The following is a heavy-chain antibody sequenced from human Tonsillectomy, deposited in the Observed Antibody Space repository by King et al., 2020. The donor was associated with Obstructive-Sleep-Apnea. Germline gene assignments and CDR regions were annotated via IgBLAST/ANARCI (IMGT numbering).Heavy chain of an antibody. CDR3: ARNQYSNFGMDV. J-gene: IGHJ6*02. V-gene: IGHV3-21*01. Sequence: QLVQSGGGLVKPGGSLRLSCAASGFTFSNYAMNWVRQAPGKGLEWVSSISTGSSYVYSADSVKGRFTISRDNAKNSLYLQMNSLRAEDTAVYYCARNQYSNFGMDVWGQGTTVTVSS. CDR1: GFTFSNYA. D-gene: IGHD2/OR15-2a*01. CDR2: ISTGSSYV.